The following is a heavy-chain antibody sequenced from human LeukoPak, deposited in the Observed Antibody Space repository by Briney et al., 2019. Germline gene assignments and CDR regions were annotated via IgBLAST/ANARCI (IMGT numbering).Heavy chain of an antibody. CDR2: IYYSGTT. Sequence: PSETLSLTCTVSGGSISSYYWTWIRQPPGKGLEYIGYIYYSGTTDYNPSLKSRVIISVDTSKNQFSLRLSSVTAADTAIYYCARHFDVNGSAYYYGMDIWGQGTTVTVSS. D-gene: IGHD3-10*01. V-gene: IGHV4-59*08. CDR1: GGSISSYY. CDR3: ARHFDVNGSAYYYGMDI. J-gene: IGHJ6*02.